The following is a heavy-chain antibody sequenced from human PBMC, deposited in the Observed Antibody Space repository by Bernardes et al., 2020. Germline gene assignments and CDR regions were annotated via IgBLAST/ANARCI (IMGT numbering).Heavy chain of an antibody. Sequence: GGSLRLSCAASGFTFSNYGMQWVRQAPGKGLEWVAVISFNGNVQKHSDSVKGRFAISKDNSNNTLYLQMNNLRVEDTALYRCATEDGEWLESWGQGTLVTVSS. J-gene: IGHJ5*01. D-gene: IGHD4-17*01. CDR3: ATEDGEWLES. V-gene: IGHV3-33*05. CDR1: GFTFSNYG. CDR2: ISFNGNVQ.